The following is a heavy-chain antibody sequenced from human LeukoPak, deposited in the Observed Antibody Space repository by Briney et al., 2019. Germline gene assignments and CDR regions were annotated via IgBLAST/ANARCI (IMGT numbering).Heavy chain of an antibody. CDR2: IYYSGST. CDR3: ARVQYQNCSSTSCYRARGWFDP. Sequence: SETLSLTCTVSGGSISSSSYYWGWIRQPPGKGLEWIGSIYYSGSTNYNPSLKSRVTMSVDTSKNQFSLKLSSVTAADTAVYYCARVQYQNCSSTSCYRARGWFDPWGQGTLVTVSS. D-gene: IGHD2-2*01. J-gene: IGHJ5*02. CDR1: GGSISSSSYY. V-gene: IGHV4-39*07.